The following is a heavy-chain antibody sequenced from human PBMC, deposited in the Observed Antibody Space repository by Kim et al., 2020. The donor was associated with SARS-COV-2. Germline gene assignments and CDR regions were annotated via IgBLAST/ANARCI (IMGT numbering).Heavy chain of an antibody. D-gene: IGHD3-10*01. CDR3: ARDSGVPDHDWRFDL. CDR2: ITDTGNVQ. CDR1: GFTFSAYW. J-gene: IGHJ2*01. V-gene: IGHV3-74*01. Sequence: GGSLRLSCTASGFTFSAYWMHWVRQAPGKGMVWVSRITDTGNVQSYADSVKGRFTSSRDNAKNTLYLQMNSLRAEGTAVYYCARDSGVPDHDWRFDLWGRDTLVTVS.